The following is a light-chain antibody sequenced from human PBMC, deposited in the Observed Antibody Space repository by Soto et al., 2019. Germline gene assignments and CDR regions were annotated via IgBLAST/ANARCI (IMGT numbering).Light chain of an antibody. CDR2: KVS. Sequence: QSALTQPASVSGSPRQSITISCTGTSSDVGDGDFVSWYQQRPGNAPKLMIYKVSNRPSGVSNRFSGSKSGNTASLTISGLQAEDEADYYCSSYTSSSTLVFGTGTKLTVL. CDR3: SSYTSSSTLV. CDR1: SSDVGDGDF. V-gene: IGLV2-14*01. J-gene: IGLJ1*01.